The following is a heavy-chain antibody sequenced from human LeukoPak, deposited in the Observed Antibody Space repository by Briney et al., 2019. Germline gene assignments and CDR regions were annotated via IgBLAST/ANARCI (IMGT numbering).Heavy chain of an antibody. CDR1: GVSISSYY. CDR2: IYYSGST. CDR3: ARGRPRVPAAITPRDY. V-gene: IGHV4-59*12. J-gene: IGHJ4*02. Sequence: SETLSLTCTVSGVSISSYYWSWVRQPPGKGLEWVGYIYYSGSTYYNPSLKSRVTISVDTSKNQFSLKLSSVTAADTAVYYCARGRPRVPAAITPRDYWGQGTLVTVSS. D-gene: IGHD2-2*01.